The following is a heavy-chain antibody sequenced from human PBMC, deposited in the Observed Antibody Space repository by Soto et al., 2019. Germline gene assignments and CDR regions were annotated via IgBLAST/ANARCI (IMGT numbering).Heavy chain of an antibody. CDR1: GFTFSNYA. Sequence: PGGSLRLSCAASGFTFSNYAMTWVRQAPGKGLEWVSGVTRGGSAYYADSVKGRFTISRDNSKNTLYLQMNSLRAEDTAVYYCAKDHYCSGGSCRYYGMDVWGQGTTVTVSS. CDR3: AKDHYCSGGSCRYYGMDV. J-gene: IGHJ6*02. V-gene: IGHV3-23*01. D-gene: IGHD2-15*01. CDR2: VTRGGSA.